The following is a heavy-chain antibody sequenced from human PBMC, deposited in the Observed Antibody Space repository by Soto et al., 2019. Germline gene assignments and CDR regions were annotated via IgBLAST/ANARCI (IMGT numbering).Heavy chain of an antibody. CDR3: AKDRCGSGWPTPDY. J-gene: IGHJ4*02. CDR2: ISYDGSNK. V-gene: IGHV3-30*18. Sequence: QVQLVESGGGVVQPGRSLRLSCAASGFTFSSYGMHWFRQAPGKGLEWVAVISYDGSNKYYADSVKGRFTISRDNSKNTLYLQMDSLRAEDTAVYYCAKDRCGSGWPTPDYWGQGTLVTVSS. D-gene: IGHD6-19*01. CDR1: GFTFSSYG.